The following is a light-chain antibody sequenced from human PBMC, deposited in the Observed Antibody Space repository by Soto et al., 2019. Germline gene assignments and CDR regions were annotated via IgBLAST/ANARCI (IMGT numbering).Light chain of an antibody. V-gene: IGKV3-11*01. CDR3: QQRSSWPRT. CDR1: QSISSY. Sequence: EIVLTQSPATLSLSPGERATLSCRASQSISSYLAWYQQKPGQTPRVLIYDASNRATGIPARFSGSGSGTDFTLTTSSLEPEDFAVYYCQQRSSWPRTFGPGTKVDIK. J-gene: IGKJ3*01. CDR2: DAS.